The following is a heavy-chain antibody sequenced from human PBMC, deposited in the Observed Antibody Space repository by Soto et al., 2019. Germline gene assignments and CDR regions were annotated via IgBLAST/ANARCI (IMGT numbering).Heavy chain of an antibody. Sequence: LRLSSAASGFTFSPYALRWVLQAPGKGLEWVSVMGNSGDNTYYADSVKGRFTISRDNSENTLYLQMSSLRAEDTAVYYCAKDAAKSSGWYYFDYWGLGTLVTVSS. V-gene: IGHV3-23*01. D-gene: IGHD6-19*01. CDR1: GFTFSPYA. CDR2: MGNSGDNT. CDR3: AKDAAKSSGWYYFDY. J-gene: IGHJ4*02.